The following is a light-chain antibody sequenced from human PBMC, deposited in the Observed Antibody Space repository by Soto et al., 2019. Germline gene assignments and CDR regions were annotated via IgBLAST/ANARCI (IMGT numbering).Light chain of an antibody. CDR1: QSVSTN. Sequence: EIVMTKSPATLSVSPGERATLSCRASQSVSTNLAWYQQKPGQAPRLLIYGASTRATGIPARFSGSESGTEFNLTISSLQSEDFAVSYCQQYNNWPPCTFGQGTKVEIK. V-gene: IGKV3-15*01. J-gene: IGKJ1*01. CDR3: QQYNNWPPCT. CDR2: GAS.